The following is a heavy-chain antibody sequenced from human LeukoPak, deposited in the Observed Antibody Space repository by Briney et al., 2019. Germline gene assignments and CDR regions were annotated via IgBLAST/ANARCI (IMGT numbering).Heavy chain of an antibody. CDR1: GFTFSSYG. D-gene: IGHD4-23*01. CDR2: IWYDGSNK. V-gene: IGHV3-33*01. CDR3: ARDMTTVAPYYYYGMDV. Sequence: GGSLRLSCAASGFTFSSYGIHWVRQAPGKGLEWVAVIWYDGSNKYYADSVKGRFTISRDNSKNTLYLQMNSLRAEDTAVYYCARDMTTVAPYYYYGMDVWGQGTTVTVSS. J-gene: IGHJ6*02.